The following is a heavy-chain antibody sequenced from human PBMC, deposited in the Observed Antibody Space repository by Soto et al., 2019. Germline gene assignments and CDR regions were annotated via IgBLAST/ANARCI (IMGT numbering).Heavy chain of an antibody. J-gene: IGHJ4*02. CDR3: ALRRGDLLTGHYYFDY. Sequence: QITLKESGPTLVKPTQTLTLTCTFSGFSLNTRGVGVGWIRQPPGKALEWLALISWDGEKRYRPSLKSRLTITNDTSENHVVLTMTNMDPVDTATYYFALRRGDLLTGHYYFDYWGQGTLGTVSS. D-gene: IGHD3-9*01. CDR2: ISWDGEK. CDR1: GFSLNTRGVG. V-gene: IGHV2-5*02.